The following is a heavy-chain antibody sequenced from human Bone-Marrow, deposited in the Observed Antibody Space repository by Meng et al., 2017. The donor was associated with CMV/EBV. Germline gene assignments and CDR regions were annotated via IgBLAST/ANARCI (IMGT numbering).Heavy chain of an antibody. V-gene: IGHV1-69*05. J-gene: IGHJ6*01. Sequence: SVKVSCKASGGTFSSYAISWVRQAPGQGLEWMGGIIPIFGTANYAQKFQGRVTITTDESTSTAYMELSSLRSEDTAVYYCARDSAGFWSGYYTYYYGMDVWGQGTTVTGYS. CDR1: GGTFSSYA. CDR2: IIPIFGTA. D-gene: IGHD3-3*01. CDR3: ARDSAGFWSGYYTYYYGMDV.